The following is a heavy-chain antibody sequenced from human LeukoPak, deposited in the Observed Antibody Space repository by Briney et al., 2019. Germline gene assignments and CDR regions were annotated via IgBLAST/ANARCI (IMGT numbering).Heavy chain of an antibody. J-gene: IGHJ4*02. V-gene: IGHV3-30-3*01. Sequence: GGSLRLSCAASGFTFSSYAMSWVRQAPGKGLEWVAVISYDGSNKYYADSVKGRFTISRDNSKNTLYLQMNSLRAEDTAIYYCTTDTWYSAGHWGQGTLVTVSS. D-gene: IGHD2-15*01. CDR1: GFTFSSYA. CDR3: TTDTWYSAGH. CDR2: ISYDGSNK.